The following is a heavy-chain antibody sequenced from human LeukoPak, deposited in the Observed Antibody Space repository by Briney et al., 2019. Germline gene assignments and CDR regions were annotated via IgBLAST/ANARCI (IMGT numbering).Heavy chain of an antibody. CDR2: IYTSGST. Sequence: SETLSLTCTVSGGSISSYYWSWIRQPAGKGLEWIGRIYTSGSTNYNPSLKSRVTMSVDTSKNQFSLKLSSVTAADPAVYYCARAGAGYGSGSYVDFWGQGKMVTVSS. V-gene: IGHV4-4*07. J-gene: IGHJ3*01. CDR1: GGSISSYY. CDR3: ARAGAGYGSGSYVDF. D-gene: IGHD3-10*01.